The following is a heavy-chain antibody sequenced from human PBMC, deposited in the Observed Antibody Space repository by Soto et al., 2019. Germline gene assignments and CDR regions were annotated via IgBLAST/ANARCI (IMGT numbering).Heavy chain of an antibody. D-gene: IGHD3-9*01. CDR2: INPNSGGT. J-gene: IGHJ6*03. V-gene: IGHV1-2*04. CDR3: ARGSVGRYFDWSLDYYIDV. CDR1: GYTFTGYY. Sequence: ASVKVSCKASGYTFTGYYMHWVRQAPGQGLEWMGWINPNSGGTNYAQKFQGWVTMTRDTSISTAYMELSRLRSDDTAVYYCARGSVGRYFDWSLDYYIDVWGKGTTVTVSS.